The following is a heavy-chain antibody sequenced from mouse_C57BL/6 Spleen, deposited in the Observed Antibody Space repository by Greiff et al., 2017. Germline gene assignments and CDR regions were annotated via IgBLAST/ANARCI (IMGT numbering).Heavy chain of an antibody. J-gene: IGHJ1*03. CDR1: GFNIKDYY. D-gene: IGHD1-1*01. V-gene: IGHV14-2*01. Sequence: EVKLMESGAELVKPGASVKLSCTASGFNIKDYYMHWVKQRTEQGLEWIGRIDPEDGETKYAPKFQGKATITADTSSNTAYLQLSSLTSEDTAVYYWARGYYGSSYGWYFDVWGTGTTVTVSS. CDR3: ARGYYGSSYGWYFDV. CDR2: IDPEDGET.